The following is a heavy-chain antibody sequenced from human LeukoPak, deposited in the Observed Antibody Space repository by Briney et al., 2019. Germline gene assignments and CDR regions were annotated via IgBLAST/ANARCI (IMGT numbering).Heavy chain of an antibody. J-gene: IGHJ4*02. Sequence: ASVKVSCKASGYRFTSYYLHWVRQAPGQGLEWMGWISTYNGNTNYAQKLQGRVTMTTDTSTSTAYMELRSLRSDDTAMYYCARDRMDTGTYFDYWGQGTLVTVSS. CDR2: ISTYNGNT. CDR3: ARDRMDTGTYFDY. V-gene: IGHV1-18*04. CDR1: GYRFTSYY. D-gene: IGHD5-18*01.